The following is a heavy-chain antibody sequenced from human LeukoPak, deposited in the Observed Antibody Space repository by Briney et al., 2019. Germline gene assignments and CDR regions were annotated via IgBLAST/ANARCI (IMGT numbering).Heavy chain of an antibody. V-gene: IGHV4-38-2*01. CDR1: GYSISRGYY. J-gene: IGHJ4*02. CDR2: IYHSGST. Sequence: SDTLSLTCAVSGYSISRGYYWGWIRPPPGKGLVWIGRIYHSGSTYYNPCVKGRVTISVDTSKNQFSLKMSAVTAADTGVYYCARFSFDSSSFLDYWGQGALVTVSS. CDR3: ARFSFDSSSFLDY. D-gene: IGHD6-13*01.